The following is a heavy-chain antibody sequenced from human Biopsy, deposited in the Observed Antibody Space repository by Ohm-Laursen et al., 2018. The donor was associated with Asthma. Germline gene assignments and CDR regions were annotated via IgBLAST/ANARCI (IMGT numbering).Heavy chain of an antibody. D-gene: IGHD2-21*02. CDR1: GGSFSSNY. CDR2: IYYSGST. Sequence: TLSLTCAVYGGSFSSNYWSWIRQPPGKGSEWIGHIYYSGSTNYQPSLKSRVTISVDTSKNQFSLKLRSVTAADAAVYYCARGISRVTGLFDHFDSWGQGTLVTVSS. V-gene: IGHV4-59*01. CDR3: ARGISRVTGLFDHFDS. J-gene: IGHJ4*02.